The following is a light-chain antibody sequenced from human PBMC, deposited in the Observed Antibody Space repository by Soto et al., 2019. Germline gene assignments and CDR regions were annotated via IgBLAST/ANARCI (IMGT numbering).Light chain of an antibody. CDR1: STDVGHPYNY. Sequence: QSVLTQPASVSGSPGQSITISCSGTSTDVGHPYNYVSWYQQYPGKAPKLLIFGVSNRPSGISGRFSGSKSGNTASLTISGLQPEDEADYYCMSYIASTTTHWILGGGTQLTVL. CDR2: GVS. V-gene: IGLV2-14*03. J-gene: IGLJ2*01. CDR3: MSYIASTTTHWI.